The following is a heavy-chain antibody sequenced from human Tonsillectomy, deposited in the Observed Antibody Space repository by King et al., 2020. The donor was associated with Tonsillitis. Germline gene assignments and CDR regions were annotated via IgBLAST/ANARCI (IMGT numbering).Heavy chain of an antibody. CDR3: ARSNCGGDCYFGAFDI. CDR1: GGSISSYY. D-gene: IGHD2-21*02. V-gene: IGHV4-59*01. J-gene: IGHJ3*02. Sequence: QLQESGPGLVKPSETLSLTCTVSGGSISSYYWSWIRQPPGKGLEWIGYIYYSGSTNYNPSLKSRVTISVDTSKNQFSLKLSSVTAADTAVYYCARSNCGGDCYFGAFDIWGQGTMVTVSS. CDR2: IYYSGST.